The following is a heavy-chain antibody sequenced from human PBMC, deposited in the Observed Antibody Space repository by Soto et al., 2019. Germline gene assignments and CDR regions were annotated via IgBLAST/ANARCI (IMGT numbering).Heavy chain of an antibody. D-gene: IGHD3-16*02. J-gene: IGHJ5*02. CDR3: ARDLYDYVWGSYRDNWFDP. CDR2: ISSSSSTI. V-gene: IGHV3-48*02. Sequence: EVQLVESGGGLVQPGGSLRLSCAASGFTFSSYSMNWVRQAPGKGLEWVSYISSSSSTIYYADSVKGRFTISRDNAKNSLYLQMNSLRDEDTAVYYCARDLYDYVWGSYRDNWFDPWGQGTLVTVSS. CDR1: GFTFSSYS.